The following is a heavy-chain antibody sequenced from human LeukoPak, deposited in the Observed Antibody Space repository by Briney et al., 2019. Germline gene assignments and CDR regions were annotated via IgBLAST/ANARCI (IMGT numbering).Heavy chain of an antibody. CDR3: ARDRADYGGLY. CDR1: GGTFSSYA. D-gene: IGHD4-23*01. J-gene: IGHJ4*02. V-gene: IGHV1-69*13. Sequence: VASVKVSCKASGGTFSSYAISWVRQAPGQGLEWMGGIIPIFGTANYAQKFQGRVTITADESTSTAYMELSSLRSEDTAVYYCARDRADYGGLYWGQGTLVTVSS. CDR2: IIPIFGTA.